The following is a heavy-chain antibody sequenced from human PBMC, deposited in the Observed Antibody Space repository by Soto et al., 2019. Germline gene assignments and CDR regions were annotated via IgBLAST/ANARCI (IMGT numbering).Heavy chain of an antibody. J-gene: IGHJ6*02. CDR1: GWSFSGYY. V-gene: IGHV4-34*01. CDR3: ARRNYFYALDV. Sequence: PXETLSLTCSVSGWSFSGYYWGWVRQPPGKGLEWVGEINYSGSTNYNPSLKRRVTISVDTSKNQVSLKVTSVTAADTAMYYCARRNYFYALDVWGQGTTVTVSS. CDR2: INYSGST.